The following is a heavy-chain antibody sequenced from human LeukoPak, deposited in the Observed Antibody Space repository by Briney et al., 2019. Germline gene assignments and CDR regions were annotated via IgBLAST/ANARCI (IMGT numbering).Heavy chain of an antibody. D-gene: IGHD6-19*01. Sequence: GGSLRLSCAASGFTFSSYGMHLVRQAPGKGLEWVAVIWYDGSNKYYADSVKGRFTISRANSKNTLYLQMNSLGAEETAVYYWATDGGGYSSGWYYFDYWGQGTLVTVSS. CDR2: IWYDGSNK. CDR1: GFTFSSYG. J-gene: IGHJ4*02. V-gene: IGHV3-33*01. CDR3: ATDGGGYSSGWYYFDY.